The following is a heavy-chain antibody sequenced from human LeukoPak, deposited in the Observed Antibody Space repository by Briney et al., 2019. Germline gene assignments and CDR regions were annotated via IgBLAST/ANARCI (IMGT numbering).Heavy chain of an antibody. Sequence: PGGSLRLSCAGSGFTFSSNALSWVRQAPGKGVEWVSAISGSGGNTYYADSVGGRFTISRDNSKNTLYLQMNTLRAEDTAVYYCATTKQARRYFDYWGQGTLGTVSS. CDR1: GFTFSSNA. J-gene: IGHJ4*02. D-gene: IGHD1-1*01. CDR2: ISGSGGNT. V-gene: IGHV3-23*01. CDR3: ATTKQARRYFDY.